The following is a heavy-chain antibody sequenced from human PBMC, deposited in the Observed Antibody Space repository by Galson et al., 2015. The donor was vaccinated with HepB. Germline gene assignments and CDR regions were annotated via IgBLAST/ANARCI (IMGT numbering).Heavy chain of an antibody. D-gene: IGHD2-2*02. Sequence: SLRLSCAASGFTFSSYAMHWVRQAPGKGLEWVAVISYDVHNEYYADSVKGRFTISRDNSKNTLSLQMNSLRDEDTAVYYCARDHCTSSDCYMAYYFDYWGQGTPVTVSS. CDR2: ISYDVHNE. V-gene: IGHV3-30-3*01. CDR3: ARDHCTSSDCYMAYYFDY. J-gene: IGHJ4*02. CDR1: GFTFSSYA.